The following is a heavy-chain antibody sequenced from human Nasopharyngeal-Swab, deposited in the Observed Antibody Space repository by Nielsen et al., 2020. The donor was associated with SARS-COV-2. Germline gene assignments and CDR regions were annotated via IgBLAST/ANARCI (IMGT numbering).Heavy chain of an antibody. V-gene: IGHV4-61*01. CDR3: ATEGYDRRYYYYGMDV. CDR2: IYYSGST. CDR1: GGSVGSGSYY. Sequence: SETLSLTCTVSGGSVGSGSYYWSWIRQPPGKGLEWIGYIYYSGSTNYNPFLKSRVTISVDTSKNQFSLKLSSVTAADTAVYYWATEGYDRRYYYYGMDVWGQGTTVTVSS. D-gene: IGHD3-22*01. J-gene: IGHJ6*02.